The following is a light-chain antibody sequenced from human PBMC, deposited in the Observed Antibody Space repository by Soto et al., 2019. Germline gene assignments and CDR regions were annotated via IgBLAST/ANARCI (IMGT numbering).Light chain of an antibody. Sequence: QSALTQPASVSGSPGQSITIPCTGTSSDVGSYNLVSWFQQHPGKAPKLILYEVNNRPSGVSNRFSGSKSDTTASLTISGLQPEDEADYYCSAYSDIDTKVFGTGTQ. V-gene: IGLV2-14*02. CDR3: SAYSDIDTKV. CDR2: EVN. CDR1: SSDVGSYNL. J-gene: IGLJ1*01.